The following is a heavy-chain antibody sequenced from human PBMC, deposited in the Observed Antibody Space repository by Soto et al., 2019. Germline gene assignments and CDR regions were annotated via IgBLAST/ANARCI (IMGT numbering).Heavy chain of an antibody. CDR3: ARSTFSSDPSLDC. CDR1: GFTFSIYN. Sequence: EVQLVDSGGGLVQPGGSLRLSCAASGFTFSIYNMNWVRQAPGKGLEWISYISSSSTTIYYAVSVKGRFTISRDNAKNSLYLQMNSLGDEDTAVYYCARSTFSSDPSLDCWGQGTLVTVSS. J-gene: IGHJ4*02. V-gene: IGHV3-48*02. D-gene: IGHD6-19*01. CDR2: ISSSSTTI.